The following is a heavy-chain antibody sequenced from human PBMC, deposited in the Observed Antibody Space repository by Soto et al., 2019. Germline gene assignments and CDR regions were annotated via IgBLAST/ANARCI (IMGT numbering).Heavy chain of an antibody. CDR3: ANGPEYRGYDFLDY. V-gene: IGHV3-21*01. D-gene: IGHD5-12*01. CDR2: ISSSSSYI. Sequence: EVQLVESGGGLVQPGGSLRLSCAASGFTFSSYSMNWVRQAPGKGLEWVSSISSSSSYIYYADSVKGRFTISRDNAKNSLDLQINSLRAEDTAGYYCANGPEYRGYDFLDYWGQGTLVTVSS. J-gene: IGHJ4*02. CDR1: GFTFSSYS.